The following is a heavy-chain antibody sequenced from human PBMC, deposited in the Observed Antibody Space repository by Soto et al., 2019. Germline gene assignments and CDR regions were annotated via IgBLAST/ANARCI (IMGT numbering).Heavy chain of an antibody. D-gene: IGHD6-6*01. J-gene: IGHJ4*02. CDR1: GGSISSTNYY. CDR2: VYYTGST. CDR3: SRRAVSSSLRDY. V-gene: IGHV4-39*01. Sequence: QLQLQESGPGLVKPSETLSLTCTVSGGSISSTNYYWGWIRQPPGKGLEWIGSVYYTGSTYYKPSLKSRVTISVDTSKDQFPLRLSSVTAADTAVYYCSRRAVSSSLRDYWGQGTLVTVSS.